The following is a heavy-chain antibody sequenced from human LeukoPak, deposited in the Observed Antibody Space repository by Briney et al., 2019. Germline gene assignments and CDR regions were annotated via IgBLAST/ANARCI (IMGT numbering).Heavy chain of an antibody. V-gene: IGHV4-39*01. D-gene: IGHD6-19*01. J-gene: IGHJ4*02. Sequence: SETLSLTCAVYGGSLSGYYWNWIRQPPGKGLEWIGSIYYSGSTYYNPSLKSRVTISVDTSKNQFSLKLSSVTAADTAVYYCARHTSSGWTPKRFDYWGQGTLVTVSS. CDR1: GGSLSGYY. CDR2: IYYSGST. CDR3: ARHTSSGWTPKRFDY.